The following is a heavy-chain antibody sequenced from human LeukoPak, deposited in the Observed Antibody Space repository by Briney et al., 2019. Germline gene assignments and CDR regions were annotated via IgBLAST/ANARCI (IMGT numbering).Heavy chain of an antibody. J-gene: IGHJ3*02. CDR2: INPNSGGT. Sequence: ASVNVSCKASGYTFTGYYMHWVRQAPGQGLEWMGWINPNSGGTNYAQKFQGWVTMTRDTSISTAYMELSRLRSDDTAVYYCARERGLWFGELYLGGDAFDIWGQGTMVTVSS. D-gene: IGHD3-10*01. V-gene: IGHV1-2*04. CDR3: ARERGLWFGELYLGGDAFDI. CDR1: GYTFTGYY.